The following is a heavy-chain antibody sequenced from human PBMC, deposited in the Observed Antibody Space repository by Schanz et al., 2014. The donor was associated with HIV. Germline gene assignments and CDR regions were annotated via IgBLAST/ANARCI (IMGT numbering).Heavy chain of an antibody. V-gene: IGHV3-33*03. CDR2: IWYDGSKK. CDR1: GFIFSSYG. D-gene: IGHD3-9*01. CDR3: AKDAARIYYDILTGPFDS. Sequence: VQLVESGGGVVQPGRSLRLSCAASGFIFSSYGMHWVRQAPGKGLEWVAVIWYDGSKKYYADSVKGRFTISRDNAKNSLYLQMNSLRGEDTALYYCAKDAARIYYDILTGPFDSWGQGTLVTVSS. J-gene: IGHJ4*02.